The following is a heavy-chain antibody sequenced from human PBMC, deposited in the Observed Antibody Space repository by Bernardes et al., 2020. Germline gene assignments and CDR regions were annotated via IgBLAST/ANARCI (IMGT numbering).Heavy chain of an antibody. Sequence: SETLSLTCTVSGGSISSYYWSWIRQPPGKGLEWIGYIYYSGSTNYNPSLKSRVTISVDTSKNQFSLKLSSVTAADTAVYYCASIMNSSPLYWFDPCGQGTLVTVSS. CDR1: GGSISSYY. CDR2: IYYSGST. J-gene: IGHJ5*02. D-gene: IGHD6-13*01. V-gene: IGHV4-59*01. CDR3: ASIMNSSPLYWFDP.